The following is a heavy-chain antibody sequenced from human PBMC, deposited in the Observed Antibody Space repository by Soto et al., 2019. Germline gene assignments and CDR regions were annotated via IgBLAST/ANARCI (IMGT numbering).Heavy chain of an antibody. J-gene: IGHJ4*02. Sequence: PSETLSLTCTVSGGSISSHFCSWVRQPPGKGLEWIGYINYSGSTNYNPSLKSRVTMSIDTSKNQFSLKVRSVTAADTAVYYCARWGHYGDYEDYWGQRILVTVS. V-gene: IGHV4-59*08. CDR1: GGSISSHF. CDR3: ARWGHYGDYEDY. CDR2: INYSGST. D-gene: IGHD4-17*01.